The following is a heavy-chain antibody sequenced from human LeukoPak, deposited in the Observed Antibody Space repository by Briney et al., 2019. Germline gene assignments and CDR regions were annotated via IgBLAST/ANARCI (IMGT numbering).Heavy chain of an antibody. CDR1: GGTFSSYA. Sequence: SVKVSCKASGGTFSSYAISWVRQAPGQGLEWMGGIIPIFGTANYAQKFQGRVTITTGESTSTAYMELSSLRSEDTAVYYCATRRANYYDSSGYLFPFGYWGQGTLVTVSS. D-gene: IGHD3-22*01. V-gene: IGHV1-69*05. CDR3: ATRRANYYDSSGYLFPFGY. CDR2: IIPIFGTA. J-gene: IGHJ4*02.